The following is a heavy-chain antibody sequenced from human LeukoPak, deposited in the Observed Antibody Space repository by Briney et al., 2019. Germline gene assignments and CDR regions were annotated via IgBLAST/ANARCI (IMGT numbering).Heavy chain of an antibody. CDR2: ISGSGDRT. V-gene: IGHV3-23*01. CDR3: AKHDYGGSAYYPLDY. D-gene: IGHD3-22*01. J-gene: IGHJ4*02. Sequence: TGGSLRLSCAASGFRFSSYGMSWVRQAPGKGLEWVSAISGSGDRTYYADSVKGRFTISRDNSKNTLYLQMNSLRDEDTAVYYCAKHDYGGSAYYPLDYWGQGTLVTISS. CDR1: GFRFSSYG.